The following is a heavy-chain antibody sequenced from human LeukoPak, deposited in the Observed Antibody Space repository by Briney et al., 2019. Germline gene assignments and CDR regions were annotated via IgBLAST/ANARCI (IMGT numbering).Heavy chain of an antibody. CDR2: ISNSSSNI. D-gene: IGHD4-17*01. Sequence: GGSLRLSCAASGFTFSSYSMNWVRQAPGKGLEWVSSISNSSSNIYYADSVKGRFTISRDNPKNSLYLQMNSLRAEDTAVYYCARGYGPQGFQHWGHRKLVTVSS. CDR1: GFTFSSYS. CDR3: ARGYGPQGFQH. V-gene: IGHV3-21*01. J-gene: IGHJ1*01.